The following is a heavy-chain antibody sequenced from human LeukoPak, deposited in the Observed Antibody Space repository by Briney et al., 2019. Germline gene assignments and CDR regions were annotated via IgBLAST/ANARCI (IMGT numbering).Heavy chain of an antibody. V-gene: IGHV4-39*07. CDR2: IYYSGST. Sequence: SETLSLTCTVSGGSIGSSSYYWGWIRQPPGKGLEWIGSIYYSGSTYYNPSLKSRVTISVDTSKNQFSLKLSSVTAADTAVYYCAVVMTTVTTGNGYWGQGTLVTVSS. D-gene: IGHD4-17*01. CDR1: GGSIGSSSYY. CDR3: AVVMTTVTTGNGY. J-gene: IGHJ4*02.